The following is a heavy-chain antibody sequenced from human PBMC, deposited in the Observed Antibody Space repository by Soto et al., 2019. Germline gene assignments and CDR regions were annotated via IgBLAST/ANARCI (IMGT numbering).Heavy chain of an antibody. CDR1: GGTFSSYA. CDR2: IIPIFGTA. D-gene: IGHD3-10*01. J-gene: IGHJ6*02. Sequence: PVKVSCKASGGTFSSYAISWVRQAPGQGLEWMGGIIPIFGTANYAQKFQGRVTITADESTSTAYMELSSLRSEDTAVYYCASTSARFFYYGMDVWAQGTTVTVSS. CDR3: ASTSARFFYYGMDV. V-gene: IGHV1-69*13.